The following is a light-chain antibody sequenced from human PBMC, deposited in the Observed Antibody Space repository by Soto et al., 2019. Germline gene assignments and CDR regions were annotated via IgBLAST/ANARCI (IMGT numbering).Light chain of an antibody. CDR1: QSVSSSN. Sequence: EIVLTQSPGTLSLSPGERATFSCRASQSVSSSNLAWYQQRPGQAPRLLIYGASTRATGIPARFIGSGSGTDFTLTISSLEPEDFAVYYCQQRQYWPPITFGQGTRLEI. J-gene: IGKJ5*01. CDR2: GAS. V-gene: IGKV3D-20*02. CDR3: QQRQYWPPIT.